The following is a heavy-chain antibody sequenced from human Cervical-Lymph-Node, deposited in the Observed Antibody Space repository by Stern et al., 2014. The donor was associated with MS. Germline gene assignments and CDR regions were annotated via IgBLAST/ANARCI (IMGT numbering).Heavy chain of an antibody. CDR3: ARDSHYDSSGSNYYYGMDV. Sequence: QVQLVQSGGGVVQPGRSLRLSCAASGFTFSSYGMHWVRQAPGKGLEWVAVIWYDGSNKYYADSVKGRFTISRDNSKNTLYLQMNSLRAEDTAVYYCARDSHYDSSGSNYYYGMDVWGQGTTVTVSS. CDR1: GFTFSSYG. D-gene: IGHD3-22*01. J-gene: IGHJ6*02. CDR2: IWYDGSNK. V-gene: IGHV3-33*01.